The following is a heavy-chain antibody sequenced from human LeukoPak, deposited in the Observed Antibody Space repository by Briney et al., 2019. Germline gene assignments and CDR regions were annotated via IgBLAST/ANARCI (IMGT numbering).Heavy chain of an antibody. CDR2: INPNSGGT. CDR3: ALIGDHAWFDP. D-gene: IGHD3-10*01. J-gene: IGHJ5*02. CDR1: GYTFTSYY. Sequence: ASVKVSCKASGYTFTSYYMHWVRQAPGQGLEWMGWINPNSGGTNYAPEFQGRLTMTRDTSITTAYMELSTLRSDDTAVYYCALIGDHAWFDPWGQGTLVTVSS. V-gene: IGHV1-2*02.